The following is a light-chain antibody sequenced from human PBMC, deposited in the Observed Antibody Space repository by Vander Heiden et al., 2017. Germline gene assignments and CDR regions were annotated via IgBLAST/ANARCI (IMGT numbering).Light chain of an antibody. V-gene: IGLV8-61*01. Sequence: QTVVTQEPSFSVSPGGTVPLTCGLRSGSVSTTHYPSCYQQTPGQAPRTLIYNTDSRSSGVPDRFSGSILGNKAALTITGAQAEDECDFYCVLYVGRGIWVFGGGTKLTVL. CDR2: NTD. J-gene: IGLJ3*02. CDR3: VLYVGRGIWV. CDR1: SGSVSTTHY.